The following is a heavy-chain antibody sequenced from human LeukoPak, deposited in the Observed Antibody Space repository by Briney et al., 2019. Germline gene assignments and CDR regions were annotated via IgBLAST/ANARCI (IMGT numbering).Heavy chain of an antibody. CDR1: GVPISNYY. Sequence: ASETLSLTCTVSGVPISNYYWNYFRQSPGKGLEWIGYHSYSGGANYNPSLESRVTISLDTSKNRFSLSLSSVTAADTAVYYCARGLMRGACDIWGHETMVTVSS. J-gene: IGHJ3*02. CDR3: ARGLMRGACDI. V-gene: IGHV4-59*01. CDR2: HSYSGGA. D-gene: IGHD2-8*01.